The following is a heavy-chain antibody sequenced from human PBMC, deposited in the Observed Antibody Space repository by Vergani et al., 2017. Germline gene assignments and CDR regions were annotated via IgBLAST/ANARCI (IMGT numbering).Heavy chain of an antibody. V-gene: IGHV3-7*03. CDR3: ARVCIVRGVIIRYYFDY. Sequence: EVQLVESGGGLVQPGGSLRLSCAASGFTFSSYWMSWVRQAPGKGLEWVANIKQDGSENDYVDSVKGRFTISRDNAKNSLYLQMNSLRAEDTAVYYCARVCIVRGVIIRYYFDYWGQGTLVTVSS. CDR1: GFTFSSYW. CDR2: IKQDGSEN. D-gene: IGHD3-10*01. J-gene: IGHJ4*02.